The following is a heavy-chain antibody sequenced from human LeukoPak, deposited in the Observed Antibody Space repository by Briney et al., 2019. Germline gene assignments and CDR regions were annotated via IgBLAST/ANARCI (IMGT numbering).Heavy chain of an antibody. D-gene: IGHD2-21*01. CDR1: GFAFSSYW. Sequence: PGGSLRLSCEVSGFAFSSYWASWVRQAPGKGLEWEAHINQDGNSQNYVDSVRGRFISPKDNAKNYVYLQMNSLRAEDTAVYYCARSLWPEDYWGQGILVTVSS. CDR2: INQDGNSQ. CDR3: ARSLWPEDY. J-gene: IGHJ4*02. V-gene: IGHV3-7*01.